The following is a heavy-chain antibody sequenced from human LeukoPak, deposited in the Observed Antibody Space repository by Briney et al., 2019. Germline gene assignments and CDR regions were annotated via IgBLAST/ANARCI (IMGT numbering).Heavy chain of an antibody. J-gene: IGHJ6*03. CDR3: ARERPHYMDV. Sequence: ASVKVSCKASGYTFTGYYMHWVRQAPGQGLEWMGWINPNSGGTNYAQKFQGRVTMTRDTSISTVYMELSRLRSDDTAMYYCARERPHYMDVWGTGTTVIVSS. CDR1: GYTFTGYY. V-gene: IGHV1-2*02. CDR2: INPNSGGT.